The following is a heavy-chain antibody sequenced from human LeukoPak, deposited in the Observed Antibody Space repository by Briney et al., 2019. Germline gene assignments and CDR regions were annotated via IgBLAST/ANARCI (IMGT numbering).Heavy chain of an antibody. J-gene: IGHJ4*02. Sequence: ASVKVSCKASGGTFSSYAISWVRQAPGQGLEWMGRIIPILGIANYAQKFQGRVTITADKSTSTACMELSSLGSEDTAVYYCARWINDSGYFDYWGQGTLVTVSS. CDR2: IIPILGIA. CDR3: ARWINDSGYFDY. D-gene: IGHD3-22*01. CDR1: GGTFSSYA. V-gene: IGHV1-69*04.